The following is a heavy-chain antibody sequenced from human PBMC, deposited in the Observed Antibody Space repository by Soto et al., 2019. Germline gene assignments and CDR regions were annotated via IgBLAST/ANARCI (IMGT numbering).Heavy chain of an antibody. CDR1: GGTFSSYA. V-gene: IGHV1-69*13. CDR2: IIPIFGTA. Sequence: SVKVSCKASGGTFSSYAISWVRQAPGQGLEWMGGIIPIFGTANYAQKFQGRVTITADESTSTAYMELSSLRSEDTAVYYCARGYCSSTSCPMYHVSYYYYGMDVWG. CDR3: ARGYCSSTSCPMYHVSYYYYGMDV. D-gene: IGHD2-2*01. J-gene: IGHJ6*02.